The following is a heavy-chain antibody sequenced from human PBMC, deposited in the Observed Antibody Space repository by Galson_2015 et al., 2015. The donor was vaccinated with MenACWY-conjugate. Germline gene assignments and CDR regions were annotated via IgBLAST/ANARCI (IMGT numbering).Heavy chain of an antibody. J-gene: IGHJ6*02. CDR3: VKVGRDCSGGSCHSHYYGMDV. V-gene: IGHV3-64D*09. CDR2: ISSNGGST. Sequence: SAISSNGGSTYYADSVKGRFTISRDNSKNTLYLQMSSLRAEDTAVYYCVKVGRDCSGGSCHSHYYGMDVWGQGTTVTVSS. D-gene: IGHD2-15*01.